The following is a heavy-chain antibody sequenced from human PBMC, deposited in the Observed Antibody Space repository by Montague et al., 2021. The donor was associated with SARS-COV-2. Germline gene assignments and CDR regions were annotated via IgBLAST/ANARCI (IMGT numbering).Heavy chain of an antibody. CDR2: ISWNSGSL. CDR3: AKGPRHDVASSLDH. D-gene: IGHD6-6*01. J-gene: IGHJ4*02. V-gene: IGHV3-9*01. CDR1: GFPFDEHA. Sequence: SLRLSCAASGFPFDEHAMFWVRQAPGKGLEWVSGISWNSGSLGYADSLKGRFTVSRDNAKNSLYLQMNSLRPDDTALYYCAKGPRHDVASSLDHWGQGTLVTVSS.